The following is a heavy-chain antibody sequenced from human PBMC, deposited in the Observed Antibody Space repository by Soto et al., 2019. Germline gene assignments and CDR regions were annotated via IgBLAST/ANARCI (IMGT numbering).Heavy chain of an antibody. D-gene: IGHD4-17*01. J-gene: IGHJ3*02. CDR3: ARDDGYGDSDAFDI. Sequence: GGSLRLSCAASGFTFSSYSMNWVRQAPGKGLEWVSYISSSSSTIYYADSVKGRFTISRDNAKNSLYLQMNSLRAEDTAVYYCARDDGYGDSDAFDIWGQGTMVTVSS. CDR2: ISSSSSTI. CDR1: GFTFSSYS. V-gene: IGHV3-48*01.